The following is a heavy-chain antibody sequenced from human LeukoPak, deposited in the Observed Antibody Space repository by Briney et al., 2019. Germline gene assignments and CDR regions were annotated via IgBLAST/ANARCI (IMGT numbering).Heavy chain of an antibody. J-gene: IGHJ4*02. CDR1: GGSISSSSYY. D-gene: IGHD6-19*01. CDR3: ARHTHLGIAVAGQVFDY. Sequence: PSETLSLTCTVSGGSISSSSYYWGWIRQPPGKGLEWIGSINYSGSTYYNPSLKSRVTISVDTSKNQFSLKLSSVTAADTAVYYCARHTHLGIAVAGQVFDYWGQGTLVTVSS. CDR2: INYSGST. V-gene: IGHV4-39*01.